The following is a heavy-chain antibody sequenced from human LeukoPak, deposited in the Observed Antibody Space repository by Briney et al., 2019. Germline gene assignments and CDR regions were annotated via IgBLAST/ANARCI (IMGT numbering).Heavy chain of an antibody. D-gene: IGHD3-22*01. V-gene: IGHV5-51*01. CDR2: IYPGDSDT. CDR3: ARPRDSSGYYGWY. CDR1: GYSFTTYW. J-gene: IGHJ4*02. Sequence: GESLKISCEGSGYSFTTYWIGWVRQMPGKGLEWMGIIYPGDSDTRYSPSFKGQVTISADKSITTAYLQWSSLKASDTAMYFCARPRDSSGYYGWYWGQGTQVTVSS.